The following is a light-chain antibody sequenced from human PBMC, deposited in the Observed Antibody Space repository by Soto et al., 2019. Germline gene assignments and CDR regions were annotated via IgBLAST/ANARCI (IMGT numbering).Light chain of an antibody. Sequence: SYELTQPPSVSVAPGQTARITCGGNNIGSKSVHWYQQKPGQAPVLVVYHDSDRPSGIPERFSGSNSGNTATLTISRVEAGDEADYYCQVWDSSSDPWVFGTGTKLTVL. CDR3: QVWDSSSDPWV. CDR1: NIGSKS. J-gene: IGLJ1*01. V-gene: IGLV3-21*02. CDR2: HDS.